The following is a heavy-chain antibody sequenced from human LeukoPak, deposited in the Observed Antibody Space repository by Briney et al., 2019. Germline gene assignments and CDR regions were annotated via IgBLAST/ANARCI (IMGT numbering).Heavy chain of an antibody. D-gene: IGHD3-10*01. CDR3: VRGGDYGSGSYYRN. CDR2: IYYSGST. CDR1: GGSISSYY. J-gene: IGHJ4*02. Sequence: PSETLSLXCTVSGGSISSYYWSWNRQPPGKGLEWIGYIYYSGSTNYNPSLKSRVTIPVDTSKNQFSLKLSSVTAADTAVYYCVRGGDYGSGSYYRNWGQGTLVTVSS. V-gene: IGHV4-59*01.